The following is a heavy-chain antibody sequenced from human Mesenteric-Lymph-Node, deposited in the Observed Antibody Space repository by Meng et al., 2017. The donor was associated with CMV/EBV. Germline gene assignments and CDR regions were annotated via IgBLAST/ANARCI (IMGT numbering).Heavy chain of an antibody. Sequence: FSRYDIHWVRQAPGKGLEWVAVISYDGSIKYYADSVKGRFTISRDNSEKTLYLHMDSLRAEDTAVYYCARGQLYAGAIVVVTAIPPNYWGQGTLVTVSS. D-gene: IGHD2-21*02. CDR1: FSRYD. J-gene: IGHJ4*02. V-gene: IGHV3-30*03. CDR3: ARGQLYAGAIVVVTAIPPNY. CDR2: ISYDGSIK.